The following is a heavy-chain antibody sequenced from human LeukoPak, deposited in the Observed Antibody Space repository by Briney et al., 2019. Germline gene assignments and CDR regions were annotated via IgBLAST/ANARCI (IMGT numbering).Heavy chain of an antibody. Sequence: SPRRACAASGFPLDDYAMHWVRQAPGKGLEWVSGIRWSTDSVGYADSVRGRFTISRDKAKNSLYLQMNSLRAEDTALYYCVKDFGQTTAAIAYWGQGTLVTVSS. D-gene: IGHD2-2*01. CDR3: VKDFGQTTAAIAY. CDR1: GFPLDDYA. V-gene: IGHV3-9*01. CDR2: IRWSTDSV. J-gene: IGHJ4*02.